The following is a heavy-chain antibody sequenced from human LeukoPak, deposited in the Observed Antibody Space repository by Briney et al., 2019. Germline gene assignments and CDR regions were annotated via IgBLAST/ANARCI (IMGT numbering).Heavy chain of an antibody. V-gene: IGHV3-74*01. Sequence: GGSLRLSCAASGFTFSSYWMHWVRQAPGKGLVWVSRINSDGSSTSYADSVKGRFTISRDNAKNTLYLQMNSLRAEDTAVYYCARAPVRSRGWREDYYYGMDVWGQGTTVTVSS. CDR3: ARAPVRSRGWREDYYYGMDV. J-gene: IGHJ6*02. CDR1: GFTFSSYW. CDR2: INSDGSST. D-gene: IGHD6-19*01.